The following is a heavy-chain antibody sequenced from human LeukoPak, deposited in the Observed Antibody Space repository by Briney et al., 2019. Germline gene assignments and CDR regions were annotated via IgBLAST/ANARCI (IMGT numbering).Heavy chain of an antibody. J-gene: IGHJ5*02. CDR3: ARRRSGSSSEFDP. CDR2: IYYSGST. Sequence: SETLSLTCTVSGASMSDYYWSWIRQPPGKGLEWIGYIYYSGSTNHSPSLKSRVTISVDTSRNRFSLKLTSVTAADTAVYYCARRRSGSSSEFDPWGQGTLVTVSS. D-gene: IGHD6-6*01. V-gene: IGHV4-59*08. CDR1: GASMSDYY.